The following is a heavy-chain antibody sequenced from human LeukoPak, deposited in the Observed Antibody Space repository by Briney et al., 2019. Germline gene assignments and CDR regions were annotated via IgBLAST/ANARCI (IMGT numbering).Heavy chain of an antibody. V-gene: IGHV4-59*12. Sequence: ASETLSLTCTVSGGSISSYYWSWIRQPPGKGLEWIGYIYYSGSTNYNPSLKSRVTISVDTSKNQFSLKLSSVTAADTAVYYCARGAPSYGFPSVAYYFDYWGQGTLVTVSS. CDR1: GGSISSYY. CDR2: IYYSGST. D-gene: IGHD5-18*01. J-gene: IGHJ4*02. CDR3: ARGAPSYGFPSVAYYFDY.